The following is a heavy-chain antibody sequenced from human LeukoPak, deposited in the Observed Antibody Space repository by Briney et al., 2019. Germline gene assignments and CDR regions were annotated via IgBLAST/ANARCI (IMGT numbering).Heavy chain of an antibody. J-gene: IGHJ2*01. D-gene: IGHD3-22*01. V-gene: IGHV3-48*02. Sequence: GGSLRLSCAASGFSLSSYNMNWVRQAPGKGLEWVSYISTSSSTIYYADSVKGQFTISRDNAKNSVYLQMNSLRDEDTAVYYCARRDYYDSSGHRFFDLWGRGTLVTASS. CDR3: ARRDYYDSSGHRFFDL. CDR1: GFSLSSYN. CDR2: ISTSSSTI.